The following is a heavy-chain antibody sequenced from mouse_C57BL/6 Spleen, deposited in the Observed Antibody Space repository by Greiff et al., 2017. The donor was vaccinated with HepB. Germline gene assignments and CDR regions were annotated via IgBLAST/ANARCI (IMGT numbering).Heavy chain of an antibody. CDR1: GFTFSNYW. V-gene: IGHV6-3*01. CDR3: TVCYSNYAYWYFDV. CDR2: IRLKSDNYAT. D-gene: IGHD2-5*01. Sequence: EVMLVESGGGLVQPGGSMKLSCVASGFTFSNYWMNWVRQSPEKGLEWVAQIRLKSDNYATHYAESVKGRFTISRDDSKSSVYLQMNNLRAEDTGIYYCTVCYSNYAYWYFDVWGTGTTVTVSS. J-gene: IGHJ1*03.